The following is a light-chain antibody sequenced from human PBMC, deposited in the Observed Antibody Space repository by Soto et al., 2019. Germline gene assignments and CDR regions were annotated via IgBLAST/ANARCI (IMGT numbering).Light chain of an antibody. CDR1: NMGSEN. J-gene: IGLJ2*01. V-gene: IGLV3-9*01. Sequence: SYELTQPLSVSVALGQTARITCGGNNMGSENVHWYQQKPGQAPVLVIYRDTNRPSGIPERFSGSKSGNTATLTISRAQAGDEADYYCQVWDSRTVVFGGGTQLTVL. CDR2: RDT. CDR3: QVWDSRTVV.